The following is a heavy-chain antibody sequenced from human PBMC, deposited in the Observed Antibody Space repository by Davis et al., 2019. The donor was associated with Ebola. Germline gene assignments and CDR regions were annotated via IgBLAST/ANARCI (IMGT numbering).Heavy chain of an antibody. CDR2: INHSGST. CDR1: GGSFSGYY. V-gene: IGHV4-34*01. Sequence: GSLRLPCAVYGGSFSGYYWSWIRQPPGKGLEWIGEINHSGSTNYNPSLKSRVTISVDTSKNQFSLKLSSVTAADTAVYYCARGGTNYYYYGMDVWGQGTTVTVSS. J-gene: IGHJ6*02. CDR3: ARGGTNYYYYGMDV. D-gene: IGHD1-1*01.